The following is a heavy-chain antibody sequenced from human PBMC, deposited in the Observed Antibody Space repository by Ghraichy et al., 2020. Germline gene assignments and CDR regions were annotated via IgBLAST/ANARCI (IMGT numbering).Heavy chain of an antibody. V-gene: IGHV3-74*01. Sequence: GESLNISCAASGFTFSSYWMHWVRQAPGKGLVWVSRINSDGSSTSYADSVKGRFTISRDNAKNTLYLQMNSLRAEDTAVYYCARDLEYSGYTVDYWGQGTLVTVSS. J-gene: IGHJ4*02. CDR3: ARDLEYSGYTVDY. CDR2: INSDGSST. CDR1: GFTFSSYW. D-gene: IGHD5-12*01.